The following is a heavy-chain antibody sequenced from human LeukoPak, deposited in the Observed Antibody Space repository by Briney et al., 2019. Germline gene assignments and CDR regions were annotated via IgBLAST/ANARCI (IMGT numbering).Heavy chain of an antibody. CDR2: IKQDGSEK. Sequence: GGSLRLSCAASGFTFSSYWMSWVRPAPGKGLEWVANIKQDGSEKYYVDSVKGRFTISRDNAKNSLYLQMNSLKAEDTAVYYCARAVVYGDYQIFDYWGQGTLVTVSS. V-gene: IGHV3-7*01. D-gene: IGHD4-17*01. CDR1: GFTFSSYW. J-gene: IGHJ4*02. CDR3: ARAVVYGDYQIFDY.